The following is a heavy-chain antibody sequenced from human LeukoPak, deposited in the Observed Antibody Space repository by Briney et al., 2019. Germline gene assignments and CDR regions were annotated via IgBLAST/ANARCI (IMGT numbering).Heavy chain of an antibody. D-gene: IGHD1-26*01. V-gene: IGHV1-2*02. J-gene: IGHJ4*02. Sequence: GASVKVSCKASGYTFTGYYMHWVRQAPGQGLEWMGWINPNSGGTNYAQKFQGRVTMTRDTSISTAYMELSRLGSDDTAVYYCARVSEGGIPSDYWGQGTLVTVSS. CDR1: GYTFTGYY. CDR3: ARVSEGGIPSDY. CDR2: INPNSGGT.